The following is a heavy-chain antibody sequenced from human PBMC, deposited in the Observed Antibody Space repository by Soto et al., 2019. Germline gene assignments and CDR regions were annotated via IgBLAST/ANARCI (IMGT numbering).Heavy chain of an antibody. Sequence: QVQLQESGPGLVKPSETLSLTCTVSGGSISSYYWSWIRQPPGKGLEWIGYIYYSGITNYNPSLKSRVTISVGPSKNQFSLKLSSVPAADTAVYYCARYKSNYYYGMDVWGQGTTVTVSS. CDR1: GGSISSYY. V-gene: IGHV4-59*01. CDR3: ARYKSNYYYGMDV. D-gene: IGHD1-20*01. J-gene: IGHJ6*02. CDR2: IYYSGIT.